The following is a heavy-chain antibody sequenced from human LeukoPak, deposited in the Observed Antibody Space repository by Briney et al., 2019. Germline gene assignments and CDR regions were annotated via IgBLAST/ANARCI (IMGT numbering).Heavy chain of an antibody. V-gene: IGHV3-23*01. D-gene: IGHD3-22*01. J-gene: IGHJ4*02. CDR2: ISGSGGST. CDR3: ATHYDSSGYYPRQTDY. CDR1: GFTFSSYA. Sequence: GGSLRLSCAASGFTFSSYAMSWVRQAPGKGLEWVSAISGSGGSTYYADSVKGRFTISRDNSKNTLYLQMNSLRAEDTAVYHCATHYDSSGYYPRQTDYWGQGTLVTVSS.